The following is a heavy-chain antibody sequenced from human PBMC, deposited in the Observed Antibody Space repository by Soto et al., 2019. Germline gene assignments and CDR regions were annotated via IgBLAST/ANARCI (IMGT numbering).Heavy chain of an antibody. Sequence: SETLSLTCTVSGASISNFYWSWIRQPAGKGLEWIGRIYTSGNTNYNPSLKSRVTMSVDTSKNQFSLKLKSVTAADTAVYYCVRGNFDYWGQGILVTVSS. CDR3: VRGNFDY. CDR2: IYTSGNT. J-gene: IGHJ4*02. CDR1: GASISNFY. V-gene: IGHV4-4*07.